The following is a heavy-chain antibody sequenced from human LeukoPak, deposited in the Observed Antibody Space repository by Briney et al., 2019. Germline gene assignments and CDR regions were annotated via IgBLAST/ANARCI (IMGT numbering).Heavy chain of an antibody. CDR3: ARAPPSYYGMDV. Sequence: ASVKISCKASGYTFTGYYMHWVRQAPGQGLEWMGWINPNSGGTNYAQKFQGRVTMTRDTSISTAYMELSRLRSDDTAVYYCARAPPSYYGMDVWGQGTTVTVSS. V-gene: IGHV1-2*02. J-gene: IGHJ6*02. CDR1: GYTFTGYY. CDR2: INPNSGGT.